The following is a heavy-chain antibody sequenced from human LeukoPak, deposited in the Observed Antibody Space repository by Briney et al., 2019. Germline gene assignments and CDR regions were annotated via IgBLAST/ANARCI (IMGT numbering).Heavy chain of an antibody. CDR3: ARTVVIIHRYYFDY. J-gene: IGHJ4*02. D-gene: IGHD3-3*01. Sequence: PSETLSLTCAVYGGSFSGYYWSWIRQPPGKGLEWIGEINHSGSTNYNPSLKSRVTISVDTSKNQFSLKLSSVTAADTAVYYCARTVVIIHRYYFDYWGQGTLVTVSS. CDR1: GGSFSGYY. V-gene: IGHV4-34*01. CDR2: INHSGST.